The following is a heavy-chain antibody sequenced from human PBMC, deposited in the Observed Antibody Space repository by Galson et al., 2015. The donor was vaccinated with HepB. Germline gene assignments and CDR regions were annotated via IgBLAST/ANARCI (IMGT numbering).Heavy chain of an antibody. CDR1: GFTVSSNY. D-gene: IGHD2/OR15-2a*01. CDR3: ASSMSASTDY. V-gene: IGHV3-53*05. Sequence: SLRLSCAASGFTVSSNYMSWVRQAPGKGLEWVSVIYSGGSTYYADSVKGRFTISRDNSKNTLYLQINSLRAEDTAVYYCASSMSASTDYWGQGTLVTVSS. J-gene: IGHJ4*02. CDR2: IYSGGST.